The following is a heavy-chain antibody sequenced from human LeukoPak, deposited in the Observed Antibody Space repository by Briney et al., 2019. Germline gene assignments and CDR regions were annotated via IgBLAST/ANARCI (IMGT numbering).Heavy chain of an antibody. J-gene: IGHJ5*02. D-gene: IGHD6-19*01. CDR1: GGSFSGYY. CDR3: ARGPWLVPRWFDP. CDR2: INRSGST. V-gene: IGHV4-34*01. Sequence: KTSETLSLTCAVYGGSFSGYYWSWIRQPPGKGLEWVGEINRSGSTNYNPSLKSRVTISVDTSKNQFSLKLSSVTAADTAVHYCARGPWLVPRWFDPWGQGTLVTVSS.